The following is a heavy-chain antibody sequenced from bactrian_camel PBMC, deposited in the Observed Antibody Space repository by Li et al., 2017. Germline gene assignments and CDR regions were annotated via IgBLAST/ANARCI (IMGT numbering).Heavy chain of an antibody. CDR3: AAVRYGGSWYPLCRARSADFGY. V-gene: IGHV3S6*01. CDR1: GLSRSEYC. Sequence: VQLVESGGGSVHAGGSLRLSCAASGLSRSEYCMGWFRQVPGKECEEVARIYSGGSPTYANSVKGRFTIYKDNAKNTLNLQMNSLKPEDTAMYYCAAVRYGGSWYPLCRARSADFGYWGQGTQVTVS. J-gene: IGHJ6*01. CDR2: IYSGGSPT. D-gene: IGHD6*01.